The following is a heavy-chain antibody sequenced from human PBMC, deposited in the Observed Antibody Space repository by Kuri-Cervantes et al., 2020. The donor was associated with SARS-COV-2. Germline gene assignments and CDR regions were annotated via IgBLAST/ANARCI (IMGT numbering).Heavy chain of an antibody. CDR2: VSYDGSDN. Sequence: GGSLRLSCATSGFSFSSYAMHWARQAPGKGPEWVAVVSYDGSDNDYADSVKGRFSISRDNSKNTLYLQMSSLRIEDTAIYYCARDMGAIVLVRRDWFDPWGPGTLVTVSS. D-gene: IGHD2-2*01. J-gene: IGHJ5*02. CDR3: ARDMGAIVLVRRDWFDP. CDR1: GFSFSSYA. V-gene: IGHV3-30*04.